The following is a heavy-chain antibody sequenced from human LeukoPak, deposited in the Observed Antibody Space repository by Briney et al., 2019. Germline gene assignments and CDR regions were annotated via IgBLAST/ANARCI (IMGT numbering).Heavy chain of an antibody. D-gene: IGHD3-3*01. CDR1: GFTFSSYS. CDR2: ISSSSSTI. Sequence: GGSLRLSCAASGFTFSSYSMNWVRQAPGKGLEWVSYISSSSSTIHYADSVKGRFTISRDDAKNSLYLQMNSLRDEDTAVYYCARDGRFLEWLNYGVDVWGQGTTVTVSS. CDR3: ARDGRFLEWLNYGVDV. V-gene: IGHV3-48*02. J-gene: IGHJ6*02.